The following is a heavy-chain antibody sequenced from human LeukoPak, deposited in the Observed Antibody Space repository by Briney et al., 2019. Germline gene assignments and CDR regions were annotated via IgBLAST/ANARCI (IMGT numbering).Heavy chain of an antibody. V-gene: IGHV4-4*07. CDR3: ARGLTMVRGVIIRNYYYYMDV. CDR1: GGSISSYY. Sequence: ETLSLTCTVSGGSISSYYWSWIRQPAGKGLEWIGRIYTSGSTNYNPSLKSRVTISVDTSKNQFSLKLSSVTAADTAVYYCARGLTMVRGVIIRNYYYYMDVWGKGTTVTVSS. D-gene: IGHD3-10*01. J-gene: IGHJ6*03. CDR2: IYTSGST.